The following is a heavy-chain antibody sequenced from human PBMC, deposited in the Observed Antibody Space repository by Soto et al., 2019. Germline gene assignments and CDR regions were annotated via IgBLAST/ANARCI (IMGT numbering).Heavy chain of an antibody. Sequence: SETLSLTCTVSGGSISSGGYYWSWIRQHPGKGLEWIGYIYYSGSTYYNPSLKSRVTISVDTSKNQFSLKLSSVTAADTAVYYCARRALAAAGDNFDYWGKGTLFTVPS. CDR3: ARRALAAAGDNFDY. V-gene: IGHV4-31*03. CDR1: GGSISSGGYY. J-gene: IGHJ4*02. CDR2: IYYSGST. D-gene: IGHD2-15*01.